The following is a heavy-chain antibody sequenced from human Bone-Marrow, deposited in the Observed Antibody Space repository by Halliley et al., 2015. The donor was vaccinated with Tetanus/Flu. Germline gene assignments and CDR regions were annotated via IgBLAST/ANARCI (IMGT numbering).Heavy chain of an antibody. CDR2: IRRYNDDI. CDR3: ARDGGHYEAHLYYFDY. V-gene: IGHV1-18*01. Sequence: IRRYNDDIKSAQKFQGRVPVTTDTSTSTAYVELRSLRSDDTALYYCARDGGHYEAHLYYFDYWGQGTMVTVSS. D-gene: IGHD4-17*01. J-gene: IGHJ4*02.